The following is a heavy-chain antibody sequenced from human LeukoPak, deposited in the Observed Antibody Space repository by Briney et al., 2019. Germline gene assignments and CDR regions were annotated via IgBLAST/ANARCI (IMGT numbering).Heavy chain of an antibody. J-gene: IGHJ4*02. CDR2: FNPNSGDT. D-gene: IGHD2-15*01. CDR3: GRGTYCSGGSCYSFDY. V-gene: IGHV1-2*02. CDR1: GYTFPFYY. Sequence: ASVKVSCQASGYTFPFYYMHWVRQAPGQGLEWMGWFNPNSGDTNYAQKFQGRVTMTRDTSISTAYMELGRLTSDDTAVYYCGRGTYCSGGSCYSFDYWGQGTLVTVSS.